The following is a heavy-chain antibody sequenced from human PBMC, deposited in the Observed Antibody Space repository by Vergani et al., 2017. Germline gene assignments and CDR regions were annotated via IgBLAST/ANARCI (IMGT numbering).Heavy chain of an antibody. J-gene: IGHJ3*02. CDR1: GGPISSHY. V-gene: IGHV4-59*11. CDR3: ARVERSGWSRGDAIDI. CDR2: IYYSGST. D-gene: IGHD6-19*01. Sequence: QVQLQESGPGLVKPSETLSLTCTVSGGPISSHYWSWIRQPPGKGLEWIGYIYYSGSTNYNPSLKSRVTISVDTSKNQFSLKLSSVTAADTAVYYCARVERSGWSRGDAIDIWGQGTMVTVSS.